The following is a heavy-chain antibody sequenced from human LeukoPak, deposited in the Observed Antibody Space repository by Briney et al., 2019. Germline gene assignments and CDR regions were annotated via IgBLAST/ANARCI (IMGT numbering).Heavy chain of an antibody. CDR2: ISSSSSYI. Sequence: GGSLRLSCAASGFTFGSYSMNWVRQAPGKGLEWVSPISSSSSYIYYADSVKGRFTISRDNAKNSLYLQMNSLRAEDTAVYYCARESLRYFDWLLYHFDYWGQGTLVTVSS. D-gene: IGHD3-9*01. CDR1: GFTFGSYS. CDR3: ARESLRYFDWLLYHFDY. V-gene: IGHV3-21*01. J-gene: IGHJ4*02.